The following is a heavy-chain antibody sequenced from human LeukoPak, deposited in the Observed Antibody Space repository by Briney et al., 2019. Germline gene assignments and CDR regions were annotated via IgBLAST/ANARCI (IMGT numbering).Heavy chain of an antibody. D-gene: IGHD3-22*01. J-gene: IGHJ3*02. CDR2: IYYSGST. Sequence: SETLSLTCTVSGGSISSSDYYWGWIRQPPGKGLEWIGTIYYSGSTYYNPSLKSRVTISVDTSKNQFSLKLSSVTAADTAVYYCARDNDSSGNDAFDIWGQGTMVTVSS. CDR3: ARDNDSSGNDAFDI. CDR1: GGSISSSDYY. V-gene: IGHV4-39*07.